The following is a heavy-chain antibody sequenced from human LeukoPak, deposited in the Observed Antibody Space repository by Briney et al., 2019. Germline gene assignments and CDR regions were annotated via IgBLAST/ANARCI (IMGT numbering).Heavy chain of an antibody. V-gene: IGHV4-59*01. Sequence: SETLSLTCTVSGGSISSYYWSWIRQPPGKGLEWIGYIYYSGSTNYNPSLKSRVTISVDTSKNQFSLKLSSVTAADTAVYYCARDYYGDFYFDFWGQGTLVTVSS. CDR3: ARDYYGDFYFDF. CDR2: IYYSGST. CDR1: GGSISSYY. J-gene: IGHJ4*02. D-gene: IGHD4-17*01.